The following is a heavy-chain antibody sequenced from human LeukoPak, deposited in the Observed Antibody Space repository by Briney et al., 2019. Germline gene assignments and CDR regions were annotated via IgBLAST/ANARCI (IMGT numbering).Heavy chain of an antibody. J-gene: IGHJ4*02. D-gene: IGHD6-13*01. CDR3: ARLAPYPGVWASDY. CDR2: IYYSGTT. Sequence: SETLSLTCTVSGGSISSYYWSWIRQPPGKGLEWIGYIYYSGTTNYNPSLKSRVTISVDTSKNQFSLRLSSVTAADTAVYYCARLAPYPGVWASDYWGQGTLVSVSS. V-gene: IGHV4-59*08. CDR1: GGSISSYY.